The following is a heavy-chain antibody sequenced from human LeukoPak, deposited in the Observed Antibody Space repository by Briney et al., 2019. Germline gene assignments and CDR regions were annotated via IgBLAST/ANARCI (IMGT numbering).Heavy chain of an antibody. CDR1: GGSFSGYY. V-gene: IGHV4-34*01. CDR3: ARVPAGADY. J-gene: IGHJ4*02. D-gene: IGHD7-27*01. Sequence: SETLSLTCTVYGGSFSGYYWSWIRQPPGKGLEWIGEINHSGSTNYNPSLKSRVTISVDTSRNEFSLKLSSVTAADTAVYYCARVPAGADYWGQGNLVTVSS. CDR2: INHSGST.